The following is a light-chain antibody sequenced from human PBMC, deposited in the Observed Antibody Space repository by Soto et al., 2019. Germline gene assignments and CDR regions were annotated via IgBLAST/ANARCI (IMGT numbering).Light chain of an antibody. V-gene: IGKV3-20*01. J-gene: IGKJ5*01. CDR1: QSLTNSF. CDR2: DTS. CDR3: QQYGTSEII. Sequence: FVLTHSPGTLSLSPGERATLSFRSSQSLTNSFIAWYQQRPGQAPRLLIYDTSSRASGIPDRFSGSGSGTDFTLTISRLETEDFAVFYCQQYGTSEIIFGQGTRLEIK.